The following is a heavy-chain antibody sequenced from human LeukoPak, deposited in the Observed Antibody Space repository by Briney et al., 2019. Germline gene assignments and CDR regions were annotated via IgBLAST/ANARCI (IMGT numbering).Heavy chain of an antibody. CDR3: AKEEGTNCGGDCYYYMDV. Sequence: PGGSLRLSCAASGFTLSTFWMTWVRQAPGEGLEWVSAVSRSGDDTYYADSVRGRFTVSRDNSRSTLYLHMSSLRAEDTAVYYCAKEEGTNCGGDCYYYMDVWGKGTTVTVSS. V-gene: IGHV3-23*01. J-gene: IGHJ6*03. CDR2: VSRSGDDT. D-gene: IGHD2-21*01. CDR1: GFTLSTFW.